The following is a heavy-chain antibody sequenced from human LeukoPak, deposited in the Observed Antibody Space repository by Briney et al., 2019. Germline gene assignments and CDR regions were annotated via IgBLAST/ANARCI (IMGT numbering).Heavy chain of an antibody. Sequence: PSETLPLTCTVSGGSISSSTYYWGWIRQPPGKGLEWIGSIYYSGSTHYNPSLKSRVTISVDTSKNQFSLKLSSVTAADTAVYYCARGRGVVTAPGLNWFDPWGQGTLVTVSS. V-gene: IGHV4-39*07. CDR3: ARGRGVVTAPGLNWFDP. CDR2: IYYSGST. D-gene: IGHD2-21*02. CDR1: GGSISSSTYY. J-gene: IGHJ5*02.